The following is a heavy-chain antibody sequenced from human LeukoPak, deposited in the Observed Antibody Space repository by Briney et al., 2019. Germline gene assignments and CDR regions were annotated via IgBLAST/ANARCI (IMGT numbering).Heavy chain of an antibody. Sequence: GGSLRLSCAAFGFTFSSYSMNWVRQAPGKGLEWVSSISSSSSYIYYADSVKGRFTISRDNAKNSLYLQMNSLRAEDTAVYYCARDRWFGEYYYYGMDVWGKGTTVTVSS. J-gene: IGHJ6*04. D-gene: IGHD3-10*01. CDR3: ARDRWFGEYYYYGMDV. CDR1: GFTFSSYS. CDR2: ISSSSSYI. V-gene: IGHV3-21*01.